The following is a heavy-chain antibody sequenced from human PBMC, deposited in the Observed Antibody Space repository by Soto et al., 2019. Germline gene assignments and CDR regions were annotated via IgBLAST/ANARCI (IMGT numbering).Heavy chain of an antibody. Sequence: VQLVESGGGAVQPGRSLTLSCAASEFTFISSFMGWVRQAPGKGLEWVANINQDGSGTYYVDSVKGRFTISRDNAKNSLYLQMNSLRAEDTAVYYCARYFRGSGRYFFDHWGQGTLVTVSS. J-gene: IGHJ4*02. CDR1: EFTFISSF. CDR2: INQDGSGT. D-gene: IGHD6-19*01. V-gene: IGHV3-7*03. CDR3: ARYFRGSGRYFFDH.